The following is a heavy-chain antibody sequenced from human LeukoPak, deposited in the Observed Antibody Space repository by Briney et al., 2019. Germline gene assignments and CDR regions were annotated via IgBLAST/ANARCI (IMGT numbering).Heavy chain of an antibody. CDR3: AKRLKRNYYYHYAMDV. CDR2: IDDSGVIR. Sequence: GGSLRLSCAASGFTFKTHAMSWVRQAPAKGLEWVSRIDDSGVIRSYADSVKGRFTISRDNSEMTLTLQMNSLRAEDTAVYYCAKRLKRNYYYHYAMDVWGQGTTVTVSS. J-gene: IGHJ6*02. V-gene: IGHV3-23*01. D-gene: IGHD3-22*01. CDR1: GFTFKTHA.